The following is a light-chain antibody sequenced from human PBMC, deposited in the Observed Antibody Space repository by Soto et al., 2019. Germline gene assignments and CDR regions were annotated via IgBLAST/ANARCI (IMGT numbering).Light chain of an antibody. CDR3: QQRSNWPPEIT. V-gene: IGKV3-11*01. J-gene: IGKJ5*01. CDR1: QSVGSN. CDR2: GAS. Sequence: EIVLTQSPGTLSLSPGERASLSCRASQSVGSNLAWYQQKPGQAPRLLIYGASTRATGIAARFSGSGSGTDFTLTITSLEPEDFAVYYCQQRSNWPPEITFGQGTRLEIK.